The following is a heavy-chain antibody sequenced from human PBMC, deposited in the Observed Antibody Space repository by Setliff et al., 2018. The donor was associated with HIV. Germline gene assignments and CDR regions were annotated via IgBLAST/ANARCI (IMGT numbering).Heavy chain of an antibody. D-gene: IGHD6-25*01. J-gene: IGHJ6*03. V-gene: IGHV4-61*09. Sequence: SETLSLTCTVSGGSVNSGTYYWSWIRQPAGKGLEWIGHIYTSGRTNYNPSLKSRVTISVDTSRNQFSLRLTSATAADTAVYFCARVSGTSGWLRKDPHFFYYYMDVWGGGTTVTVSS. CDR1: GGSVNSGTYY. CDR3: ARVSGTSGWLRKDPHFFYYYMDV. CDR2: IYTSGRT.